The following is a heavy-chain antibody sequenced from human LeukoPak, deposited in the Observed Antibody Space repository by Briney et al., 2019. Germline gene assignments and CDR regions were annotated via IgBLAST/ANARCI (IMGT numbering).Heavy chain of an antibody. Sequence: GASVKVSCKASGYTFTDYYMHWVRQAPGQGLEWMGWINPNNGGAIYPQKFQGRVTMTRDTSISTAYMELSRLRSDDTAVYYCARDWVKYCSGGSCNDAFDIWGQGTMVTVSS. D-gene: IGHD2-15*01. CDR3: ARDWVKYCSGGSCNDAFDI. V-gene: IGHV1-2*02. J-gene: IGHJ3*02. CDR1: GYTFTDYY. CDR2: INPNNGGA.